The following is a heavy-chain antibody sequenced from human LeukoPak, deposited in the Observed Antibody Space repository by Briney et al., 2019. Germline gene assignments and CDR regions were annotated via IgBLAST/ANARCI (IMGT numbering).Heavy chain of an antibody. CDR1: GYTLTELS. D-gene: IGHD2-2*01. CDR3: ARDRAGCSSTSCPIFY. V-gene: IGHV1-24*01. J-gene: IGHJ4*02. Sequence: ASVKVSCKVSGYTLTELSMHWVRQAPGKGLEWMGGFDPEDGETIYAQKFQGRVTMTEDTSTDTAYMELSSLRSEDTAVYYCARDRAGCSSTSCPIFYWGQGTLVTVSS. CDR2: FDPEDGET.